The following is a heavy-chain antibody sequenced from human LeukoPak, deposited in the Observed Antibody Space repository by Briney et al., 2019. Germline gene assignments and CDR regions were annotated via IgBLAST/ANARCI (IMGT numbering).Heavy chain of an antibody. D-gene: IGHD6-13*01. CDR1: GDSSSGFH. CDR2: IYTSGST. V-gene: IGHV4-4*07. CDR3: ARLWPTPKSSSWSSGWFDP. Sequence: SETLSLTCRVSGDSSSGFHWSWIRQPAGKGLEWIGRIYTSGSTNYNPSLKSRVTISVDTSKNQFSLKLSSVTAADTAVYYCARLWPTPKSSSWSSGWFDPWGQGTLVTVSS. J-gene: IGHJ5*02.